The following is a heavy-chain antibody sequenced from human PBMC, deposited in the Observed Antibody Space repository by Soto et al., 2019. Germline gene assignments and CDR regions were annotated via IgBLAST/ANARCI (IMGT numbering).Heavy chain of an antibody. D-gene: IGHD3-10*01. J-gene: IGHJ6*02. Sequence: SVKVSCKASGGTFSSYAISWVRQAPGQGLEWMGGIIPIFGTANYAQKFQGRVTITADESTSTAYMELSSLRSEDTAVYYCARDWGTMVREPNDYYYYGMDVWGQGTTVTVPS. V-gene: IGHV1-69*13. CDR2: IIPIFGTA. CDR1: GGTFSSYA. CDR3: ARDWGTMVREPNDYYYYGMDV.